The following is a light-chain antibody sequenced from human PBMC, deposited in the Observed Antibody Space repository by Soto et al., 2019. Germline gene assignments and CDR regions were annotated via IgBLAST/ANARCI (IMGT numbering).Light chain of an antibody. Sequence: DIVLTQSPDSLAVSLGERATINCKSSQTLLSSRDTKNYLAWYQHKPGQPPKLLISWASTRESGVPDRFSGSGSATDFTLTISSLQAEVDAIYYCHQYYSTPTFGPGTTVDIK. J-gene: IGKJ3*01. CDR2: WAS. CDR1: QTLLSSRDTKNY. V-gene: IGKV4-1*01. CDR3: HQYYSTPT.